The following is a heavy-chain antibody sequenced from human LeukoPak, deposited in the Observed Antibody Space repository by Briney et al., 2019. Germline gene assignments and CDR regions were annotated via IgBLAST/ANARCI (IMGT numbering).Heavy chain of an antibody. D-gene: IGHD6-6*01. CDR1: GFTFSNYW. V-gene: IGHV3-7*04. CDR3: ARDVRPDY. CDR2: IKQDGSEK. Sequence: GGSLRLSCAASGFTFSNYWMSWVRQALGKGLEWVANIKQDGSEKYYMDSVKGRFSISRDNAKNSLYLQMNALRAEDTAVYYCARDVRPDYWGQGTLVTVST. J-gene: IGHJ4*02.